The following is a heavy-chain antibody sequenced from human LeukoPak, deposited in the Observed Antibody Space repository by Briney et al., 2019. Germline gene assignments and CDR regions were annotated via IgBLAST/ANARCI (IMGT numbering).Heavy chain of an antibody. J-gene: IGHJ5*02. CDR1: GYTFTSYG. V-gene: IGHV1-18*01. CDR2: ISAYNGNT. D-gene: IGHD2-21*02. Sequence: ASVKLSCKASGYTFTSYGISWVRQTPGQGLEWMGWISAYNGNTNYAQKLQGRVTMTTDTSTSTAYMELRSLRSDDTAVYYCARDKVVTTWFDPWGQGTLVTVSS. CDR3: ARDKVVTTWFDP.